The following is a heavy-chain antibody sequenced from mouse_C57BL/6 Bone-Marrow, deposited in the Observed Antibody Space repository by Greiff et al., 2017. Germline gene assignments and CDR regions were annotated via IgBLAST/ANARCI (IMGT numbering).Heavy chain of an antibody. Sequence: EVQLQQSGAELVRPGASVKLSCTASGFNIKDDYMHWVKQRPEQGLEWIGWIDPENGDTEYASKFQGKATITADTSSNTAYLQLSSLTSEDTAVYYCTTFYFITTVVVFDYWGQGTTLTVSS. V-gene: IGHV14-4*01. CDR2: IDPENGDT. CDR1: GFNIKDDY. J-gene: IGHJ2*01. CDR3: TTFYFITTVVVFDY. D-gene: IGHD1-1*01.